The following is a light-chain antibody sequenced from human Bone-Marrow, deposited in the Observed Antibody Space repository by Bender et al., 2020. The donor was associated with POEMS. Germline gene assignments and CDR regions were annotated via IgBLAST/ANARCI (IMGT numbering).Light chain of an antibody. CDR2: DVT. J-gene: IGLJ3*02. CDR3: CAYVGRSSLL. CDR1: SSDVGGFNY. V-gene: IGLV2-14*03. Sequence: QSALTQPASVSGSPGQSITISCTGTSSDVGGFNYVSWYQQQPGKAPELVIYDVTNRPSGVSDRFSGSKSGNTASLIISGLQAEDEGDYYCCAYVGRSSLLFGGGTKLTV.